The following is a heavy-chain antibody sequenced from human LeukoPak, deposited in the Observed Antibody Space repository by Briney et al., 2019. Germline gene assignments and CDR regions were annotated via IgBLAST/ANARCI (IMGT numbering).Heavy chain of an antibody. Sequence: PGGSLRLSCAASGFTFSSYAMSWVRQAPGKGLEWVSAISGSGGSTYYADSVKGRFTISRDNSKNTLYLQMNSLRAEDTAVYYCAARIAAAGRYYYYGMDVWGQGTTVTVSS. D-gene: IGHD6-13*01. CDR3: AARIAAAGRYYYYGMDV. CDR2: ISGSGGST. CDR1: GFTFSSYA. J-gene: IGHJ6*02. V-gene: IGHV3-23*01.